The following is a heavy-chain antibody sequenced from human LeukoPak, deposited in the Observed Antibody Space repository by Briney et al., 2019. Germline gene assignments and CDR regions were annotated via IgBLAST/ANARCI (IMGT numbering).Heavy chain of an antibody. CDR3: VRDGEGVAISVNYWFDP. J-gene: IGHJ5*02. V-gene: IGHV1-8*01. D-gene: IGHD3-10*01. CDR2: MNPNTGDT. Sequence: ASVTVSCKASGFTFTSYDINWVRQASGQGLEWMGWMNPNTGDTGYAQKFQGRVTMTRDIYISTAYMELRGLRSEDTAIYYCVRDGEGVAISVNYWFDPWGQGTLVTVSS. CDR1: GFTFTSYD.